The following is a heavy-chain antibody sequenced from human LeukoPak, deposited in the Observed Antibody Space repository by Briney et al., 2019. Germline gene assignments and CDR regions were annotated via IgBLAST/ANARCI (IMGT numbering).Heavy chain of an antibody. V-gene: IGHV5-51*01. CDR3: ARLYDSSGYYFGY. CDR1: GYSFTSYW. J-gene: IGHJ4*02. D-gene: IGHD3-22*01. Sequence: GESLKISCKGSGYSFTSYWIGWVRQIPGKGLEWMGIIYPGDSDTRYSPSFQGQVTVSADKSISTAYLQWSSLKASDTAMYYCARLYDSSGYYFGYWGQGTLVTVSS. CDR2: IYPGDSDT.